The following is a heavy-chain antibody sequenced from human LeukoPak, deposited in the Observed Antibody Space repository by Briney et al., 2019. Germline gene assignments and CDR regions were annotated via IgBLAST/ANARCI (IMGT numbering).Heavy chain of an antibody. Sequence: PGGSLRLSCAGSGFTFSSHWIGWVRQAPGKGLEWVAHINQDGSQKYYVDSVKGRFTISRDNAKNSLYLQMNSLRAEDTAVYYCAREGFPLEWSNIGEPFDYWGQGTLVTVSS. CDR2: INQDGSQK. D-gene: IGHD3-3*01. V-gene: IGHV3-7*03. CDR1: GFTFSSHW. J-gene: IGHJ4*02. CDR3: AREGFPLEWSNIGEPFDY.